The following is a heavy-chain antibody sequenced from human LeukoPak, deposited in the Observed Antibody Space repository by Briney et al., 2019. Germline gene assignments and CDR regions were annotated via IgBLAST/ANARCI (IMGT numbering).Heavy chain of an antibody. J-gene: IGHJ5*02. CDR2: IWYDGSNK. CDR1: GFTFSSYG. CDR3: ARDLEKGSYYPINWFDP. V-gene: IGHV3-33*01. Sequence: PGGSLRLSCAASGFTFSSYGMHWVRQAPGKGLEWVAVIWYDGSNKYYADSVKGRFTISRDNSKNTLYLQMNSLRAEDTAVYYCARDLEKGSYYPINWFDPWGQGTLVTVSS. D-gene: IGHD1-26*01.